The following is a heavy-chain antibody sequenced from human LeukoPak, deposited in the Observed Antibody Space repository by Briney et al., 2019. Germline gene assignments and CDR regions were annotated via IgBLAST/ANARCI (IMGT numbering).Heavy chain of an antibody. CDR2: ISAYNGNT. CDR1: GYTFTSYG. D-gene: IGHD3-10*01. CDR3: ARGELWFGELLQDY. Sequence: ASVKVSCKASGYTFTSYGISWVRQAPGQGLEWMGWISAYNGNTNYAQKVQGRVTMTTDTSTSTAYMELWSLRSDDTAVYYCARGELWFGELLQDYWGHGTLVTVSS. V-gene: IGHV1-18*04. J-gene: IGHJ4*01.